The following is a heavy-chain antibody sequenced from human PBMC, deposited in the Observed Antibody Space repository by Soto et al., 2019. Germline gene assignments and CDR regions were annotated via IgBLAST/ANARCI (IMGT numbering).Heavy chain of an antibody. D-gene: IGHD5-18*01. V-gene: IGHV4-59*01. CDR3: ASGKQLDRFDY. CDR1: GGSISGDH. J-gene: IGHJ4*02. CDR2: MYNSGSA. Sequence: SETLSLTCIVSGGSISGDHWSWVRQPPGKGLEWIGYMYNSGSANNNPSLKSRVTISLDTSKNQVSLKLSSVTAADTAVYYCASGKQLDRFDYWGQGTQVTVSS.